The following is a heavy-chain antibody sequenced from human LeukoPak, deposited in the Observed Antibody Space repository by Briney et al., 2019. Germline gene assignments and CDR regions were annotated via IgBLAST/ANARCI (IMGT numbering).Heavy chain of an antibody. CDR3: APSLITTYYDILTGPPRD. V-gene: IGHV1-18*01. CDR1: GYTFTSYG. Sequence: ASVKVSCKASGYTFTSYGISWVRQAPGQGLEWMGWISAYNGNTNYAQKLQGRVTMTTDTSTSTAYMELRSLRSDDTAVYYCAPSLITTYYDILTGPPRDWGQGTLVTVSS. D-gene: IGHD3-9*01. J-gene: IGHJ4*02. CDR2: ISAYNGNT.